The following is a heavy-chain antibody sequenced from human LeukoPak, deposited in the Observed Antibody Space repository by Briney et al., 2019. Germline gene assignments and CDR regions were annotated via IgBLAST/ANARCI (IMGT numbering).Heavy chain of an antibody. CDR2: IYHSGST. J-gene: IGHJ3*02. Sequence: SETLSLTRTVSGYSISSGYYWGWIRQPPGKGLEWIGSIYHSGSTYYNPSLKSRVTISVDTSKNQFSLKLSSVTAADTAVYYCARHRWEDDAIEIWGQGTMVTVSS. D-gene: IGHD1-26*01. V-gene: IGHV4-38-2*02. CDR1: GYSISSGYY. CDR3: ARHRWEDDAIEI.